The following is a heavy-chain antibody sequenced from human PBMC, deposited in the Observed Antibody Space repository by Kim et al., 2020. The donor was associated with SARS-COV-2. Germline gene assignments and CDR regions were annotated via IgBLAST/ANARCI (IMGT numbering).Heavy chain of an antibody. Sequence: GGSLRLSCAASGFTFSSYSMNWVRQAPGKGLEWVSYISSSSSTIYYADSVKGRFTISRDNAKNSLYLQMNSLRDEDTAVYYCARAIYDFGPNWFDPWGQGTLVTVSS. CDR3: ARAIYDFGPNWFDP. D-gene: IGHD3-3*01. J-gene: IGHJ5*02. CDR1: GFTFSSYS. V-gene: IGHV3-48*02. CDR2: ISSSSSTI.